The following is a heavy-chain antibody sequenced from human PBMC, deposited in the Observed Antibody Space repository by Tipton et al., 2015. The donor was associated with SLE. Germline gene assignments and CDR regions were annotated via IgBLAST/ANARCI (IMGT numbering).Heavy chain of an antibody. Sequence: TLSLTCTVSGGSISSSSHYWAWIRRPPGKGLEWIGSVYYSGSTYFNPSLKSRVTISVDTSKNQFSLRLSPVTAADTAVYYCASHPIVGAPAWFDPWGQGSLVSVSS. V-gene: IGHV4-39*07. CDR1: GGSISSSSHY. CDR2: VYYSGST. CDR3: ASHPIVGAPAWFDP. D-gene: IGHD1-26*01. J-gene: IGHJ5*02.